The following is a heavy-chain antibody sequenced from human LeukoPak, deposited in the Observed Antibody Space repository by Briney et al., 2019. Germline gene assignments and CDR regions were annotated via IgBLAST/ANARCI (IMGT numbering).Heavy chain of an antibody. V-gene: IGHV4-59*05. Sequence: SETLSLTCTVSGGSISGSYWSWIRQPPGKGLGWIGSIYYSGSTYYNPSLKSRVTISVDTSKNQFSLKLSSVTAADTAVYYCALRYSSGWYVHWGQGTLVTVSS. CDR2: IYYSGST. CDR3: ALRYSSGWYVH. CDR1: GGSISGSY. D-gene: IGHD6-19*01. J-gene: IGHJ5*02.